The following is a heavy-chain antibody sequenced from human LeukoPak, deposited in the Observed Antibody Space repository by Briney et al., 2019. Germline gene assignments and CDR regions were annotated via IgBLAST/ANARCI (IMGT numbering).Heavy chain of an antibody. CDR3: ARAGGLRIAVAPIDC. J-gene: IGHJ4*02. D-gene: IGHD6-19*01. Sequence: PSETLSLTCAVYGGSFSGYYWSWIRQPPGKGLEWIGEINHSGSTNYNPSLKSRVTISVDTSKNQFSLKLSSVTAEDTAVYYCARAGGLRIAVAPIDCWGQGTLVTVSS. CDR1: GGSFSGYY. V-gene: IGHV4-34*01. CDR2: INHSGST.